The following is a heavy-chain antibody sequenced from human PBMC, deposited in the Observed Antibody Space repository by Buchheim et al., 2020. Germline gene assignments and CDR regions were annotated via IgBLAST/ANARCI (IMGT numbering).Heavy chain of an antibody. CDR1: GGSISSYY. CDR2: IYYSGST. J-gene: IGHJ3*02. V-gene: IGHV4-59*01. CDR3: ARNGGHSSGTYAFDI. Sequence: QVQLQESGPGLVKPSETLSLTCTVSGGSISSYYWSWIRQPPGKGLEWIGYIYYSGSTNYNPSLKSRVTISVDTSKNQFSLKLSSVTAADTAVYYCARNGGHSSGTYAFDIWGQET. D-gene: IGHD3-22*01.